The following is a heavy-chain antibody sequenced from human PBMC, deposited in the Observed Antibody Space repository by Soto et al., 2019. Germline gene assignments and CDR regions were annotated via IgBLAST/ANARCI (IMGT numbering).Heavy chain of an antibody. D-gene: IGHD3-9*01. J-gene: IGHJ4*02. CDR1: GCTFSDYY. CDR2: ISSSSSYT. V-gene: IGHV3-11*03. CDR3: ARLHYDILNGPIYYFDY. Sequence: GVPQRLSYAAAGCTFSDYYVTWIRQSQGQALEWVSYISSSSSYTNDADSVKGRFTMSRDNAKNSLYMEMNSLRAEDTVVYYCARLHYDILNGPIYYFDYWGQGTLVTVSS.